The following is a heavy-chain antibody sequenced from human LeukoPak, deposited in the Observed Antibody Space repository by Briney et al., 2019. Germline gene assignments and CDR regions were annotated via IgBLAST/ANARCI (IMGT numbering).Heavy chain of an antibody. Sequence: SVKVSCKASGGTFSSYAISWVRQAPGQGLEWMGRIIPILGIANYAQKFQGRVTITADKSTTTAYMELSSLRSEDTAVYYCARGYCRGGSCYFSQDFDYWGQGTLVTVSS. CDR3: ARGYCRGGSCYFSQDFDY. D-gene: IGHD2-15*01. V-gene: IGHV1-69*04. CDR2: IIPILGIA. J-gene: IGHJ4*02. CDR1: GGTFSSYA.